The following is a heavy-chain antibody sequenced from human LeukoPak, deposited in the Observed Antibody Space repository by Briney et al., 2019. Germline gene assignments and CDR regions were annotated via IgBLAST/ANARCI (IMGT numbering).Heavy chain of an antibody. CDR1: GGSISSDNYY. D-gene: IGHD3-10*01. CDR3: ARQDYYGSPRARSFDY. CDR2: IYSSGIT. Sequence: PSETLSLTCTVSGGSISSDNYYWNWIRQPPGKGLEWIGYIYSSGITYYNPSLKSRVIISVETSKNQFSLKLSSVTAADTAVYYCARQDYYGSPRARSFDYWGQGTLVTVSS. J-gene: IGHJ4*02. V-gene: IGHV4-30-4*08.